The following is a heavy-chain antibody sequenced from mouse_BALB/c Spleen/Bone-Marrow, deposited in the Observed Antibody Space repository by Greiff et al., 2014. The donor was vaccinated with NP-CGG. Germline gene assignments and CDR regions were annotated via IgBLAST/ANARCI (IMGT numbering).Heavy chain of an antibody. J-gene: IGHJ2*01. CDR3: ARGGVRGKDYFDY. V-gene: IGHV1-9*01. CDR2: ILPGSGST. D-gene: IGHD2-14*01. CDR1: GYTFSSYW. Sequence: VQLQQSGAELMKPGASVKISCKATGYTFSSYWIEWVKQRPGHGLEWIGEILPGSGSTNYNEKFKGKATFTADTSSNTAYMRLSSLTSEDSAVYYCARGGVRGKDYFDYWGQGTTLTFSS.